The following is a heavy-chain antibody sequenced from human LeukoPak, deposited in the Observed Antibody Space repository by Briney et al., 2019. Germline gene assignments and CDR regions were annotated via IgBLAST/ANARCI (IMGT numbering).Heavy chain of an antibody. V-gene: IGHV3-21*01. CDR3: ASSSPAYYGNNAIDY. Sequence: PGGSLTLTCAASGSTFSSYSMNWVRQAPGKGLEWVSSISSSSSYIYYADSVKGRFTISRDNAKNSLYLQMNSLRAEDTAVYYCASSSPAYYGNNAIDYWGQGTLVTVSS. CDR2: ISSSSSYI. J-gene: IGHJ4*02. CDR1: GSTFSSYS. D-gene: IGHD3-22*01.